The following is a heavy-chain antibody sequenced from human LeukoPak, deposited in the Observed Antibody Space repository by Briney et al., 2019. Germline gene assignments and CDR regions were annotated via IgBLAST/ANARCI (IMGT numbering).Heavy chain of an antibody. CDR2: IYSGGST. Sequence: SETLSLTPTGPGVSISSGGQYWIWIRQHPGEGLEWIGYIYSGGSTYHNPSLNSRVTISRDTSSNEFSLNLRSVTAADAAVYYCARCLGFDGTYSYFFDFWGQGALVTVSS. D-gene: IGHD5/OR15-5a*01. V-gene: IGHV4-31*03. CDR3: ARCLGFDGTYSYFFDF. CDR1: GVSISSGGQY. J-gene: IGHJ4*02.